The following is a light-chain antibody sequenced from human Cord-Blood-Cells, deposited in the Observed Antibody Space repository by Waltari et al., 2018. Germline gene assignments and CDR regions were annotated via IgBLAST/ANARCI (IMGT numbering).Light chain of an antibody. CDR3: SSYTSSSNYV. V-gene: IGLV2-14*01. J-gene: IGLJ1*01. CDR2: DVS. CDR1: SSDVGGYNY. Sequence: QSALTQPASVSGSPGQSITISCTGTSSDVGGYNYVSWYQQHPGQAPKLLIYDVSNRPSGISNRFSVSKSGNTASLTISGLQAEDEADYYCSSYTSSSNYVFGTGTKVTVL.